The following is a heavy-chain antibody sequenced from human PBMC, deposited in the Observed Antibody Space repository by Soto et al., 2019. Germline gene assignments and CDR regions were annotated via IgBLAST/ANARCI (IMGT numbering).Heavy chain of an antibody. CDR3: ARDRGSYYYGMDV. CDR1: GFTFSNYG. J-gene: IGHJ6*02. CDR2: IWYDGSNK. Sequence: QVQLVESGGGVVQPGRSLRLSCAASGFTFSNYGMHWVRQAPGKGLEWVAVIWYDGSNKYYADSVKGRFTISRDNFKNTLYLQMNSLRAADTAVYYCARDRGSYYYGMDVWGQGTTVTVSS. V-gene: IGHV3-33*01. D-gene: IGHD3-10*01.